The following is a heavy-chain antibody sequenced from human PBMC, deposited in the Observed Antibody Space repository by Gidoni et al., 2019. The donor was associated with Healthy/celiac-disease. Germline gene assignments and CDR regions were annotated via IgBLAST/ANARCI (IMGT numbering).Heavy chain of an antibody. Sequence: QVQLQESGPGLVKPSETLSLTCTVSGGSISSYYWSWIRQPPGKGLEWIGYIYYSGSTNYNPSLKSRVTISVDTSKNQFSLKLSSVTAADTAVYYCARDALVPAHAFDIWGQGTMVTVSS. D-gene: IGHD3-10*02. CDR1: GGSISSYY. J-gene: IGHJ3*02. CDR2: IYYSGST. CDR3: ARDALVPAHAFDI. V-gene: IGHV4-59*01.